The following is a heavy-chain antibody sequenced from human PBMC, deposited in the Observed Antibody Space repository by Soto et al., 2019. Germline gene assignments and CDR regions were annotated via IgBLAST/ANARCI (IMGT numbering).Heavy chain of an antibody. CDR3: ANIGSPTVTTTLSN. CDR1: GFTFDDYA. D-gene: IGHD4-17*01. CDR2: ISWNSGSI. Sequence: GGSLRLSCAASGFTFDDYAMHWVRQAPGKGLEWVSGISWNSGSIGYADSVKGRFTISRDNAKNSLYLQMNSLRAEDTALYYCANIGSPTVTTTLSNWGQGTLVTVSS. V-gene: IGHV3-9*01. J-gene: IGHJ4*02.